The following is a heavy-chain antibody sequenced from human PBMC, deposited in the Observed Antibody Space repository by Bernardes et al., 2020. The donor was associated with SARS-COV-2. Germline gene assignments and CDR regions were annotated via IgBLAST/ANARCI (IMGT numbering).Heavy chain of an antibody. CDR1: GGSISSYN. J-gene: IGHJ4*02. V-gene: IGHV4-59*01. CDR2: IYYSGNT. CDR3: ARGSDNSYFDY. Sequence: SETLSLTCTVSGGSISSYNWGWIRQSPGKGLEWIGHIYYSGNTNYNPSLESRVTISIDTSKNQFSLKLSSVTAADTAVYFCARGSDNSYFDYWGQGTLVTVSS.